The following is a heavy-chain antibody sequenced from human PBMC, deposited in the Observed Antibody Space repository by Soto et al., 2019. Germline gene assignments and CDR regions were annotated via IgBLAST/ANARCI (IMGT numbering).Heavy chain of an antibody. D-gene: IGHD3-10*01. CDR1: GFTFSSYG. J-gene: IGHJ6*02. V-gene: IGHV3-33*01. Sequence: QVQLVESGGGVVQPGRSLRLSCAASGFTFSSYGMHWVRQAPGKGLEWVAGIWYDGSNKYYADSVKGRLTISRDNSKNTLYLQRNSLRSEDTAVYYVARGQYYYGSGSEDFHYYYYAMDVWGQGTTVTVSS. CDR2: IWYDGSNK. CDR3: ARGQYYYGSGSEDFHYYYYAMDV.